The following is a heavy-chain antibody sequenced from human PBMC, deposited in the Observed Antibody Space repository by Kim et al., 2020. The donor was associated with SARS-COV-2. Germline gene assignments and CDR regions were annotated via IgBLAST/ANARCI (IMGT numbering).Heavy chain of an antibody. CDR1: GGSISSSSYY. Sequence: SETLSLTCTVSGGSISSSSYYWGWIRQPPGKGLEWIGSIYYSGSTYYNPSLKSRVTISVDTSKNQFSLKLSSVTAADTAVYYCARDARTQKYSSGWPHNWFDPWGQGTLVTVSS. CDR2: IYYSGST. D-gene: IGHD6-19*01. J-gene: IGHJ5*02. CDR3: ARDARTQKYSSGWPHNWFDP. V-gene: IGHV4-39*07.